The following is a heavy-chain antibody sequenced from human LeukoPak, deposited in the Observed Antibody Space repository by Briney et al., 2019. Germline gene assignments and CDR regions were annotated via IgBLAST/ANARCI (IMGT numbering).Heavy chain of an antibody. D-gene: IGHD3-3*01. CDR1: GGTFSSYA. CDR2: IIPIFGTA. Sequence: SVKVSCKASGGTFSSYAISWVRQAPGQGLEWMGGIIPIFGTANYAQKFQGRVTITADESTSTAYMELSSLRSEDTAVYYCARALRFLDDYYYYMDVWGKGTTVTVSS. CDR3: ARALRFLDDYYYYMDV. V-gene: IGHV1-69*13. J-gene: IGHJ6*03.